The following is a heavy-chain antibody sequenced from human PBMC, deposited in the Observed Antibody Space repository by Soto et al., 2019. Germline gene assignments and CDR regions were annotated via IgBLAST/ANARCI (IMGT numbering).Heavy chain of an antibody. CDR1: GFTFSSYW. CDR2: IKQDGSEK. D-gene: IGHD3-10*01. CDR3: ARDEITMVRGEDAFDI. V-gene: IGHV3-7*01. J-gene: IGHJ3*02. Sequence: GGSLRLSCAASGFTFSSYWMSWVRQAPGKGLEWVANIKQDGSEKYYVDSVKGRFTISRDNAKNSLYLQMNSLRAEDTAVYYCARDEITMVRGEDAFDIWGQGTMVTVSS.